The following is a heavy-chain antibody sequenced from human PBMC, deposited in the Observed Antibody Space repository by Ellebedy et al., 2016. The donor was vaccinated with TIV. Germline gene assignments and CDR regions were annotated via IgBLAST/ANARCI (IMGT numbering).Heavy chain of an antibody. CDR2: INHSGST. V-gene: IGHV4-34*01. J-gene: IGHJ6*02. CDR3: ARGALTFNRRMDV. Sequence: MPSETLSLTCTLSGGSILRGGYXWSWIRQPPGNGLEWIGEINHSGSTNYNPSHKSRVTISVDTSKNQFALKLSSVTAADTAVYYYARGALTFNRRMDVWGQGTTVTVSS. D-gene: IGHD1-14*01. CDR1: GGSILRGGYX.